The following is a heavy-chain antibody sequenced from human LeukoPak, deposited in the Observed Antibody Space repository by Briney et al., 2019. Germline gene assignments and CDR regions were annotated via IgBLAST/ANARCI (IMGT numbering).Heavy chain of an antibody. D-gene: IGHD6-13*01. CDR2: IIPIFGTA. Sequence: SVKVSCKASGGTFSSYAISWVRQAPGQGLEWMGRIIPIFGTANYAQKFQGRVTITTDESTSTAYMELSSLRSEDTAVYYCAREIAAAGTYFDYWGQGTQVTVSS. CDR3: AREIAAAGTYFDY. CDR1: GGTFSSYA. J-gene: IGHJ4*02. V-gene: IGHV1-69*05.